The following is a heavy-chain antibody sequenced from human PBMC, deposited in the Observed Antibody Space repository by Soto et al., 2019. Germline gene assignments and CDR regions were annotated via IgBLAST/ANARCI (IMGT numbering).Heavy chain of an antibody. CDR3: ARRDCFSSSCYFKY. J-gene: IGHJ4*02. CDR2: INPSGATT. CDR1: GYTFTSYY. Sequence: QVSLVQSGAEVKKPGASVKVSCKASGYTFTSYYVHWVRQAPGQGLEWMGIINPSGATTTYEQNFQGRVALTRESSTSTVYMELSSLRSEDTAVYYCARRDCFSSSCYFKYWGQGTLVTVSS. D-gene: IGHD2-2*01. V-gene: IGHV1-46*01.